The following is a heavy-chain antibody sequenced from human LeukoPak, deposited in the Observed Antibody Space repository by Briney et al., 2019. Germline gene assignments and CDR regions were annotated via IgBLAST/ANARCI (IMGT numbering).Heavy chain of an antibody. CDR1: GFTFSSYW. V-gene: IGHV3-7*01. Sequence: PGGSLRLSCAASGFTFSSYWMSWVRQAPGKGLEWVANIKQDGSEKYYVDSVKGRFTISRDNAKNSLYLQMNSLRAEDTAVYYCARDQQVYSNSLDYWGQGTLVTVSS. CDR3: ARDQQVYSNSLDY. D-gene: IGHD4-11*01. CDR2: IKQDGSEK. J-gene: IGHJ4*02.